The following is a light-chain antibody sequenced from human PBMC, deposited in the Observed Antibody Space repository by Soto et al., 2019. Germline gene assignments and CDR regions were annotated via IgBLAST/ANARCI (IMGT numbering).Light chain of an antibody. CDR3: QQYNSWPPIT. Sequence: ENVLTQSPCTLSLSPEERDTLTCRASQSVSSSYLAWYQQKPGQAPRLLIYGASSRATGIPDRFSGSGSGTEFTLTISSLQSEDFAVYYCQQYNSWPPITFGQGTRLEIK. V-gene: IGKV3-20*01. J-gene: IGKJ5*01. CDR2: GAS. CDR1: QSVSSSY.